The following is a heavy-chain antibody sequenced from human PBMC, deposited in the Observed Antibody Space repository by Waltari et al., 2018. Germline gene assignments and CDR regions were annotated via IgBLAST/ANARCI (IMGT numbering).Heavy chain of an antibody. J-gene: IGHJ4*02. V-gene: IGHV4-38-2*02. CDR2: IYHSGST. CDR3: ARDYYDSSGYYYGY. D-gene: IGHD3-22*01. Sequence: QVQLQESGPGLVQPSETLSLTCTVSGYSISRGYYWGWIRQPPGKGLEWIGSIYHSGSTYYNPSLKSRVTISVDTSKNQFSLKLSSVTAADTAVYYCARDYYDSSGYYYGYWGQGTLVTVSS. CDR1: GYSISRGYY.